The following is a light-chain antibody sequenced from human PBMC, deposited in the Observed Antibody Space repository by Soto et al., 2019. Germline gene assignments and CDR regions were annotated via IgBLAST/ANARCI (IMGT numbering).Light chain of an antibody. CDR3: QQYEKWPPSIT. CDR2: GAS. J-gene: IGKJ5*01. V-gene: IGKV3-15*01. Sequence: EIVMTQSPATLSVSPGDRATLSCRAGQPLNNNVAWYQHKPGQAPRLLIYGASTRATGISARFSGSGSGTEFTLTTSSLQSEDFAVYYCQQYEKWPPSITFGQGTRLEIK. CDR1: QPLNNN.